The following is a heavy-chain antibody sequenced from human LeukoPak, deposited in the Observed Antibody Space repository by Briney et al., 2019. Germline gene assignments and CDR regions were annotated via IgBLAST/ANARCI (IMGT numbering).Heavy chain of an antibody. J-gene: IGHJ6*02. D-gene: IGHD6-13*01. Sequence: ASVKVSCKASGGHFSSYGISWVRQAPGQGLEWMGWINPNSGGTNYAQKFQGRVTMTRDTSISTAYMELSRLRSDDTAVYYCARDAVYSSSWYESLKYYYYGMDVWGQGTTVTVSS. V-gene: IGHV1-2*02. CDR2: INPNSGGT. CDR3: ARDAVYSSSWYESLKYYYYGMDV. CDR1: GGHFSSYG.